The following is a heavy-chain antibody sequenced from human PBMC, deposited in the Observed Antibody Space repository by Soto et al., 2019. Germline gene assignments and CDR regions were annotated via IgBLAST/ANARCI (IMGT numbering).Heavy chain of an antibody. CDR1: GGTFSSYA. D-gene: IGHD7-27*01. CDR3: ARGGENYDYDGMDV. Sequence: QVQLVQSGAEVKKHGSSVKVSCKASGGTFSSYAISWVRQAPGQGLEWMGGIIHIFGTANYAQKFQGRVTSTADASTSTDYMELSRLRSEDTAVYYCARGGENYDYDGMDVWGQGTTVTVSS. V-gene: IGHV1-69*01. CDR2: IIHIFGTA. J-gene: IGHJ6*02.